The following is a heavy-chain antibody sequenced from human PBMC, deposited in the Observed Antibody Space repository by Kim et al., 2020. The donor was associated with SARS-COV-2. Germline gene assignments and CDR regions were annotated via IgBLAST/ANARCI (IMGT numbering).Heavy chain of an antibody. Sequence: VQGRFTISRDNSQNTLYLQMESLRAEDTAVYYCAKPFSFGSGSSYSHFDYWGQGTLVTVSS. V-gene: IGHV3-23*01. D-gene: IGHD3-10*01. J-gene: IGHJ4*02. CDR3: AKPFSFGSGSSYSHFDY.